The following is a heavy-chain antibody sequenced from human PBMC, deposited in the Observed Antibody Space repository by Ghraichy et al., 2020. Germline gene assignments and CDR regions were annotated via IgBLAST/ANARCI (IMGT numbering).Heavy chain of an antibody. CDR2: INPNSGGT. CDR3: ARGGYSSGWYDSGYYGMDV. CDR1: GYTFTDYY. V-gene: IGHV1-2*04. Sequence: ASVKVSCKTSGYTFTDYYMHWVRQAPGQGLEWMGWINPNSGGTNYAQNFQGWVTMTRDTSIGTAYMELSRLRSDDTAVYYCARGGYSSGWYDSGYYGMDVRGQGTTGTVSS. D-gene: IGHD6-19*01. J-gene: IGHJ6*02.